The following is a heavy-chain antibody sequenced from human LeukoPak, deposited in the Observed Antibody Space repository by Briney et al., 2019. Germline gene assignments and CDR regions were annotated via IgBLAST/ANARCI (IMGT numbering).Heavy chain of an antibody. V-gene: IGHV3-23*01. J-gene: IGHJ4*02. CDR3: AKDPGGYYLGYYFDY. D-gene: IGHD3-22*01. Sequence: GGSLRLSCAASGFTFSSSAMSWVRQVPGKGLEWVSGISASGGSTSYADSVRGRFTISRDNSKNTLYLQMNSLRAEDTAVYYCAKDPGGYYLGYYFDYWGQGTLVTVSS. CDR2: ISASGGST. CDR1: GFTFSSSA.